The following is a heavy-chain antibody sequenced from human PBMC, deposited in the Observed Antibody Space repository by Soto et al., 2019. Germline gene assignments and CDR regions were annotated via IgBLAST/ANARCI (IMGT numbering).Heavy chain of an antibody. J-gene: IGHJ4*02. CDR2: IIPILGIA. CDR3: ASGHYYDSSGYLNDY. D-gene: IGHD3-22*01. V-gene: IGHV1-69*02. Sequence: GASVKVSCKASGGTFSSYTISWVRQAPGQGLEWMGRIIPILGIANYAQKFQGRVTITADKSTSTAYMELSSLRSEDTAVYYCASGHYYDSSGYLNDYWGQGTLVTVSS. CDR1: GGTFSSYT.